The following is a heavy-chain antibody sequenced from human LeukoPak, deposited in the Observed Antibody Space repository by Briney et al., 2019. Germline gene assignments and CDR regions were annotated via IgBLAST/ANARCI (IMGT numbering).Heavy chain of an antibody. Sequence: SETLSLTCAVYGGSFSGYYWSWIRQPPGKGLEWIGEINHSGSTNYNPSLKSRVTISVDTSKNQFSLKLSSVTAADTAVYYCARRQYIVVVLGAYYYYGMDVWGKGATVTV. J-gene: IGHJ6*04. CDR2: INHSGST. CDR1: GGSFSGYY. V-gene: IGHV4-34*01. D-gene: IGHD2-2*01. CDR3: ARRQYIVVVLGAYYYYGMDV.